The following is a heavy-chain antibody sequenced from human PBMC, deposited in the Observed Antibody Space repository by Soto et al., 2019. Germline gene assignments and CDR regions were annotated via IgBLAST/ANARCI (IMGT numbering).Heavy chain of an antibody. Sequence: SETLSLTCTVSGGSIRSYTWSWIRQSPGKGLEWIGYIHYSGSTNYSPSLNSRVTMSVDTSKNHFSLNLSSVTAADTAVYYCARHGVTETSPWSPLHYGGQGTLVTVSS. CDR2: IHYSGST. CDR1: GGSIRSYT. D-gene: IGHD1-20*01. V-gene: IGHV4-59*08. CDR3: ARHGVTETSPWSPLHY. J-gene: IGHJ4*02.